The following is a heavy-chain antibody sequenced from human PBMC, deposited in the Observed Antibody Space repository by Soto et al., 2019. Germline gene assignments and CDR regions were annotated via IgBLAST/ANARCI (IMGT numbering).Heavy chain of an antibody. CDR1: GFTFSSYA. J-gene: IGHJ4*02. CDR3: AKDGRSYREGFFDY. CDR2: ISGSGGST. Sequence: LSLTCAASGFTFSSYAMSWVRQAPGKGLEWVSAISGSGGSTYYADSVKGRFTISRDNSKNTLYLQMNSLRAEDTAVYYCAKDGRSYREGFFDYWGQGTLVTVSS. V-gene: IGHV3-23*01. D-gene: IGHD3-16*02.